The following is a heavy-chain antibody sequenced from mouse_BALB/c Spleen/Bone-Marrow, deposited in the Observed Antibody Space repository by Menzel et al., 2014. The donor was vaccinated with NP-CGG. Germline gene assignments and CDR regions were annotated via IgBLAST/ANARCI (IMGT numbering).Heavy chain of an antibody. CDR1: GFTFXDYY. CDR3: ARFYYYGSSYFDV. CDR2: ISDGGSYT. V-gene: IGHV5-4*02. D-gene: IGHD1-1*01. J-gene: IGHJ1*01. Sequence: EVQGVESGGGLVKPGGSLKLSCAASGFTFXDYYMYWVRQTPEKRLEWVATISDGGSYTYYPDSVKGRFTISRDNAKNNLYLQMSSLKSEDTAMYYCARFYYYGSSYFDVWGAGTTVTVSS.